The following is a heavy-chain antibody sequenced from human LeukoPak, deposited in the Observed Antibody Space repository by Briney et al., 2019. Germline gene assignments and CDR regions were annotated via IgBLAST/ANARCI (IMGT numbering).Heavy chain of an antibody. CDR2: INSDGSTT. Sequence: GGSLRLSCAASGFTFSSYWMHWVRQAPGKGLVWVSRINSDGSTTNYADSVKGRSTISRDNAKNTLYLQMNSLRAEDTAVYYCARDLVLPRVTAIRGGAFDIWGQGTMVTVSS. CDR3: ARDLVLPRVTAIRGGAFDI. D-gene: IGHD2-21*02. J-gene: IGHJ3*02. V-gene: IGHV3-74*01. CDR1: GFTFSSYW.